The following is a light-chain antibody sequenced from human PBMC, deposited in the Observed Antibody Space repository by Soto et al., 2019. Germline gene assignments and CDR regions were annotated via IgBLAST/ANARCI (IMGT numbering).Light chain of an antibody. CDR1: SSDVGGYNY. CDR3: SSYTSSHTYV. CDR2: EVS. V-gene: IGLV2-14*01. Sequence: QSLLTQPASVSVSPGQSITISCTGTSSDVGGYNYVSWYQQHPGKAPKLIIYEVSNRPSGASNRFSGSKSDNTASLTISGLQAEDEADYYCSSYTSSHTYVFGTGTKVTVL. J-gene: IGLJ1*01.